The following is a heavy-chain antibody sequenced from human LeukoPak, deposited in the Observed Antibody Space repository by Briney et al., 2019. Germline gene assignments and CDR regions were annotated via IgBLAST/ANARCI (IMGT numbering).Heavy chain of an antibody. J-gene: IGHJ6*04. D-gene: IGHD3-10*02. CDR2: ISSSGSTI. Sequence: GGSLRLSCAASGFTFRSYEMNWVRQAPGKGLEWVSYISSSGSTIYYADSVKGRFTISRDNAKNSLYLQMNSLRAEDTAVYYCAELGITMIGGVWGKGTTVTVSS. CDR3: AELGITMIGGV. V-gene: IGHV3-48*03. CDR1: GFTFRSYE.